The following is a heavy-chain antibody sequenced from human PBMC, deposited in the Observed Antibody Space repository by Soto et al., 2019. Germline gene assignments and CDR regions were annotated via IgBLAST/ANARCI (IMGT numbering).Heavy chain of an antibody. CDR2: ISYDGSNK. V-gene: IGHV3-30-3*01. D-gene: IGHD1-26*01. Sequence: QVQLVESGGGVVQPGRSLRLSCAASGFTFSSYAMHWVRQAPGKGLEWVAVISYDGSNKYYADSVKGRFTISSDNSKNTLYLQRNRLRAEDTAVYYCGGWELRWGDYWGQGTLVTVSS. CDR1: GFTFSSYA. CDR3: GGWELRWGDY. J-gene: IGHJ4*02.